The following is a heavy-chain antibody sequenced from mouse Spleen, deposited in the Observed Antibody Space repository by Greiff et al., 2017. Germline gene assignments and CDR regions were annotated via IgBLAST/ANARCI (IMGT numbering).Heavy chain of an antibody. CDR3: ARRLRRGYYFDY. Sequence: QVQLKQPGAELVKPGASVKLSCKASGYTFTSYWMQWVKQRPGQGLEWIGEIDPSDSYTNYNQKFKGKATLTVDTSFSTAYMQLSSLTSEDSAVYYCARRLRRGYYFDYWGQGTTLTVSS. D-gene: IGHD2-4*01. CDR2: IDPSDSYT. V-gene: IGHV1-50*01. CDR1: GYTFTSYW. J-gene: IGHJ2*01.